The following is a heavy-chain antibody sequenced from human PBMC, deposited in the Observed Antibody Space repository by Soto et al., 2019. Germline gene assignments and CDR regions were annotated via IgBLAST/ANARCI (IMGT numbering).Heavy chain of an antibody. Sequence: LRLSCAASGFTFSSYAMSWVRQAPGKGLEWVSAISGSGGSTYYADSVKGRFTISRDNSKNTLYLQMNSLRAEDTAVYYCAKDLVPLRYFDWPNWFDPWGQGTLVTVSS. CDR1: GFTFSSYA. V-gene: IGHV3-23*01. CDR2: ISGSGGST. CDR3: AKDLVPLRYFDWPNWFDP. D-gene: IGHD3-9*01. J-gene: IGHJ5*02.